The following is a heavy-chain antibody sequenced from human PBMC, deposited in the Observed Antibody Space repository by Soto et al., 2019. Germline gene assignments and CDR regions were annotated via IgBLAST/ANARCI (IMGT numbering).Heavy chain of an antibody. Sequence: GGSLRLSCAASGFTVSSNYMSWVRQAPGKGLEWVSVIYSGGSTYYADSVKGRFTISRHNSKNTLYLQMNSLRAEDTAVYYCARGRVGSPCSSTSCRTPDSFDYWGQGTLVTVSS. CDR1: GFTVSSNY. D-gene: IGHD2-2*01. CDR3: ARGRVGSPCSSTSCRTPDSFDY. CDR2: IYSGGST. V-gene: IGHV3-53*04. J-gene: IGHJ4*02.